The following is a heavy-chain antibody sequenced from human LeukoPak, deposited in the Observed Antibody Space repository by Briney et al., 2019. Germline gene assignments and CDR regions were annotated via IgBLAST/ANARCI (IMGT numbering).Heavy chain of an antibody. J-gene: IGHJ4*02. CDR3: ARDGNYYDSSGYYYDY. D-gene: IGHD3-22*01. CDR2: IKQDGSEK. V-gene: IGHV3-7*03. Sequence: GGSLTLSCAASGFTFSSYWMSWVRQAPGKGLEWVANIKQDGSEKSYVDSVKGRFTISRDNAKNSLYLQMNSLRAEDTAVYYCARDGNYYDSSGYYYDYWGQGTLVTVSS. CDR1: GFTFSSYW.